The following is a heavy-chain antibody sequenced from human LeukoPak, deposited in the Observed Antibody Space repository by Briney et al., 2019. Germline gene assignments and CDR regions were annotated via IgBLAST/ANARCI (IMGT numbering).Heavy chain of an antibody. CDR2: IYYSGST. Sequence: PSETLSLTCTVSGGSISSSSYYWGWIRQPPGKGLEWIGSIYYSGSTYYNPSLKSRVTISVDTSKNQFSLKLSSVTAADTAVYYCARSVRGYTSLFDYWGQGTLVTVSS. D-gene: IGHD5-12*01. CDR3: ARSVRGYTSLFDY. J-gene: IGHJ4*02. V-gene: IGHV4-39*07. CDR1: GGSISSSSYY.